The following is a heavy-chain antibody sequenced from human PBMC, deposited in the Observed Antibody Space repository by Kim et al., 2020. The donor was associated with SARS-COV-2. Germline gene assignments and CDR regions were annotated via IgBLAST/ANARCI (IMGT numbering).Heavy chain of an antibody. CDR3: AKDGPVQMVRGVNDAFDI. D-gene: IGHD3-10*01. Sequence: KGRFTISGDHSKNTLYLQMNSLRAEDTAVYYCAKDGPVQMVRGVNDAFDIWGQGTMVTVSS. V-gene: IGHV3-23*01. J-gene: IGHJ3*02.